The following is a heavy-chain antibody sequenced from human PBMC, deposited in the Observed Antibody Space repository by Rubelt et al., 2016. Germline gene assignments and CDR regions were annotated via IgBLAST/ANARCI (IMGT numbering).Heavy chain of an antibody. D-gene: IGHD4/OR15-4a*01. V-gene: IGHV1-2*02. Sequence: QVQLVQSGAEVKKPGSSVKVSCKASGGTFSSYAISWVRQAPGPGLEWMGRIIPHSGGTNYAQKFQGRVTMTRETSIRTAYMELSRLRSDDTAVYYCARGFEGGASDYWGQGTLVTVSS. J-gene: IGHJ4*02. CDR3: ARGFEGGASDY. CDR1: GGTFSSYA. CDR2: IIPHSGGT.